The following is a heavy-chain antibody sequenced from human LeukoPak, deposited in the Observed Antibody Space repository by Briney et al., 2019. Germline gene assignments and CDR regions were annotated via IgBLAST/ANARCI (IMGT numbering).Heavy chain of an antibody. CDR3: ARDGSKIAVAGSIDY. V-gene: IGHV1-18*04. J-gene: IGHJ4*02. D-gene: IGHD6-19*01. CDR1: GYTFTSYG. CDR2: ISAYNGNT. Sequence: ASLKVSCKASGYTFTSYGISWGRQAPGQGLEWMGWISAYNGNTNYAQKLQGRVTMTTDTSTSTAYMELRSLRSDDTAVYYCARDGSKIAVAGSIDYWGQGTLVTVSS.